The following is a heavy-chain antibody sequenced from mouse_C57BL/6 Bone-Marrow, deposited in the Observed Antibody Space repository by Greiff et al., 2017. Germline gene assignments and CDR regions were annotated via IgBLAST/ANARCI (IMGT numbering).Heavy chain of an antibody. J-gene: IGHJ1*03. CDR1: GYTFTSYW. CDR3: ARRITTVEWYCDV. D-gene: IGHD1-1*01. Sequence: VQLQQPGAELVKPGASVKLSCKASGYTFTSYWMHWVKQRPGQGLEWIGMIHPNSGSTNYNEKFKSKATLTVDKSSSTAYMQLSSLTSEDSAVYYCARRITTVEWYCDVWGTGTTVTVSS. CDR2: IHPNSGST. V-gene: IGHV1-64*01.